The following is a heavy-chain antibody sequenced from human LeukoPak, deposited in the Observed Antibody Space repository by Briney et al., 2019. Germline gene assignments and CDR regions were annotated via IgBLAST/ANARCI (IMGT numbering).Heavy chain of an antibody. D-gene: IGHD2-15*01. CDR3: TTNIVVVVTATVDAFDI. CDR1: GFTFSNAW. J-gene: IGHJ3*02. V-gene: IGHV3-15*01. CDR2: IKSKTDGGTT. Sequence: PGGSLRLSGAGSGFTFSNAWMGWVRPAPGKGLEWGGRIKSKTDGGTTDFAAPVKGRLTISRDDSKNTLYLKMNSLKTEDTAVYYCTTNIVVVVTATVDAFDIWGQGTMVTVSS.